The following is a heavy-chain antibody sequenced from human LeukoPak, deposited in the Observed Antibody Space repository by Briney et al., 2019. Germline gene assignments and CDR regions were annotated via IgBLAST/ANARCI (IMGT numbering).Heavy chain of an antibody. CDR3: ARGLHDPRYGDYENY. V-gene: IGHV1-8*01. CDR2: MNPNSGNT. J-gene: IGHJ4*02. CDR1: GYTFTSYD. Sequence: ASVKVSCKASGYTFTSYDINWVRQATGQGLEWRGWMNPNSGNTGYAQKFQGRATMTRNTSISTAYMELSSLRSKDTAVYYCARGLHDPRYGDYENYWGQGTLVTVSS. D-gene: IGHD4-17*01.